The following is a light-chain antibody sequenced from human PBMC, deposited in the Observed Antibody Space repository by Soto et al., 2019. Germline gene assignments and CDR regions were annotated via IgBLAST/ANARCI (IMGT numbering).Light chain of an antibody. CDR2: DDS. CDR3: QVWHSRSDHYV. V-gene: IGLV3-21*02. CDR1: DIGSKS. Sequence: SYELTQPPSVSVAPGQTANITCGGTDIGSKSVHWYQQRPGQAPVVVVYDDSDRPSGIPERFSGSNSGNTATLTISRVEAGDEADYYCQVWHSRSDHYVFGTGTKSPS. J-gene: IGLJ1*01.